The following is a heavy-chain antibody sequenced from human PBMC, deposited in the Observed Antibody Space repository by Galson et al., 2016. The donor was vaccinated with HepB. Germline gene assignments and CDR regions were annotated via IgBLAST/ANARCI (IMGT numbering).Heavy chain of an antibody. CDR2: IWYDGRHN. J-gene: IGHJ5*02. V-gene: IGHV3-33*01. Sequence: SLRLSCAASGFTFSRYGMHWVRQAPGTGLVWVAVIWYDGRHNYYAYYVNGRFTISRDNSKNTLYLQMNSLRAEDTAVYYCARDSFTIFGVTPNWFDPWGQGTLVTVSS. CDR3: ARDSFTIFGVTPNWFDP. CDR1: GFTFSRYG. D-gene: IGHD3-3*01.